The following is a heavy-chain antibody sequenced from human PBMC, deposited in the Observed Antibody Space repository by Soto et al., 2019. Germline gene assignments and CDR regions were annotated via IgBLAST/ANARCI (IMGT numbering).Heavy chain of an antibody. CDR3: ARVSITIFGVVIPPSFDY. Sequence: ASVKGPWKASGLGFAGSGLTWVRQEPGQGLEWMGWISGYKGNTNYSQKFQGRVTMTTDTSTSTAYMELRSLSSDDTAIYYCARVSITIFGVVIPPSFDYWGQGTLVTVSS. CDR2: ISGYKGNT. CDR1: GLGFAGSG. J-gene: IGHJ4*02. V-gene: IGHV1-18*01. D-gene: IGHD3-3*01.